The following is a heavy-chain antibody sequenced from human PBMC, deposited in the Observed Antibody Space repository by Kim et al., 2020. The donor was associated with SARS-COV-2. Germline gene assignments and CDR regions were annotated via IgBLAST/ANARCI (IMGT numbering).Heavy chain of an antibody. CDR1: GGSISSYY. D-gene: IGHD6-19*01. CDR2: IYYSGST. J-gene: IGHJ4*02. CDR3: PGIAVAGQPGDDY. V-gene: IGHV4-59*08. Sequence: SETLSLTCTVSGGSISSYYWSWIRQPPGKGLEWIGYIYYSGSTNYNPSLKSRVTISVDTSKNQFSLKLSSVTAADTAVYYCPGIAVAGQPGDDYWGQGTLVTVSS.